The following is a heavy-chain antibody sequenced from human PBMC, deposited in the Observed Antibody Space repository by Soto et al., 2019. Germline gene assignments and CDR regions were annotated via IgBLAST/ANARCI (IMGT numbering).Heavy chain of an antibody. CDR2: INQDGGGT. J-gene: IGHJ4*02. V-gene: IGHV3-7*03. Sequence: GGSLRLSCVASGFTFISSFMGWVRQAPGKGREWVANINQDGGGTYYVDSVEGRFTVSRDKAKDSLYLQMNSLRGADTAVYYRARYFRGSGRYFFDYWGQGTLVTVSS. CDR1: GFTFISSF. CDR3: ARYFRGSGRYFFDY. D-gene: IGHD6-19*01.